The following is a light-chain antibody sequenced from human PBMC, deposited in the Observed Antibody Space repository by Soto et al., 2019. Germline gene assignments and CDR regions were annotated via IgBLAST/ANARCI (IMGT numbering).Light chain of an antibody. CDR2: RNN. V-gene: IGLV1-47*01. CDR3: ATWDDSLSGRV. CDR1: SPNIGSNY. Sequence: QSVLTQPPSASETPGQRVTISCSGSSPNIGSNYVCWYQQLPGTAPKLLIYRNNQRPSGVPDRFSGSKSDTSASLAISGLRSEDEADYYCATWDDSLSGRVFGGGTKLTVL. J-gene: IGLJ3*02.